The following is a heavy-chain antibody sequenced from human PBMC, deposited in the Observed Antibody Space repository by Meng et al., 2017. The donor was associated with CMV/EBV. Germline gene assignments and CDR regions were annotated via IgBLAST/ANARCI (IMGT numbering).Heavy chain of an antibody. CDR3: ARVLSGAIDY. CDR2: INGNGGST. J-gene: IGHJ4*02. D-gene: IGHD7-27*01. V-gene: IGHV3-20*03. Sequence: LSFAASGFTFDAYVMPWVRQAPGKGLEWVSGINGNGGSTDYADSVKGRFTISRDNAKNSLSLQMNSLRAEDTALYYCARVLSGAIDYWGQGTLVTVSS. CDR1: GFTFDAYV.